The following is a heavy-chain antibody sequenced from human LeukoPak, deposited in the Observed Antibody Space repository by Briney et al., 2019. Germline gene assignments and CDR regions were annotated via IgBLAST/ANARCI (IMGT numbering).Heavy chain of an antibody. J-gene: IGHJ3*02. D-gene: IGHD2-21*01. V-gene: IGHV6-1*01. CDR2: TYLRSKWYN. CDR3: TRAKYSGFDI. Sequence: SQTLSLTCAISGDSVVTNNVAWNWIRQSPSRGLEWLGRTYLRSKWYNEYAVSVKSRITINPDTSRNHFSLQLNSVIPEDTAVYYRTRAKYSGFDIWGQGTMVTVSS. CDR1: GDSVVTNNVA.